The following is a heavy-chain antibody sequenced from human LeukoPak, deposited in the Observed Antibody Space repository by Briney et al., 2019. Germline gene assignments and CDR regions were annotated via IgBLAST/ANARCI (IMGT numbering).Heavy chain of an antibody. CDR2: INHSGST. D-gene: IGHD2-21*01. J-gene: IGHJ4*02. V-gene: IGHV4-34*01. CDR3: ASEGDIGVAY. Sequence: SETLSLTCTVSGGSISSYYWSWIRQPPGKGLEWIGEINHSGSTNYNSSLKSRVTISVDTSKNQFSLKLSSLTAADTAVYYCASEGDIGVAYWGQGTLVTVSS. CDR1: GGSISSYY.